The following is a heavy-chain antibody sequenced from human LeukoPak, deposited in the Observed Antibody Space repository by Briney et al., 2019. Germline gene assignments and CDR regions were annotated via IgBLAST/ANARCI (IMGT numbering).Heavy chain of an antibody. CDR3: ERDSTDVRYSSSWYADY. V-gene: IGHV1-18*01. D-gene: IGHD6-13*01. J-gene: IGHJ4*02. Sequence: ASVKVSCKASGYTFTSYGISWVRQAPGQGLEWMGWMSAYNGNTNYAQKLQGRDTMTTATSTSTAYMELRSVRSDDTAVYYCERDSTDVRYSSSWYADYWGQGTLVTVSS. CDR2: MSAYNGNT. CDR1: GYTFTSYG.